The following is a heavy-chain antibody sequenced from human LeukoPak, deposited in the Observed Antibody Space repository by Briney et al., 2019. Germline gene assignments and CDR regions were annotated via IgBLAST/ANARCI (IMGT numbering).Heavy chain of an antibody. D-gene: IGHD3-10*01. Sequence: SETLSLTCTVSGYSISSGYYWGWIRQPPGKGLEWIGSIYHSGSTYYNPSLKSRVTISVDTSKNQFSLKLSSVTAADTAVYYCARHRNTMVRGVISWFHYWGQGTLVTVSS. J-gene: IGHJ4*02. V-gene: IGHV4-38-2*02. CDR1: GYSISSGYY. CDR3: ARHRNTMVRGVISWFHY. CDR2: IYHSGST.